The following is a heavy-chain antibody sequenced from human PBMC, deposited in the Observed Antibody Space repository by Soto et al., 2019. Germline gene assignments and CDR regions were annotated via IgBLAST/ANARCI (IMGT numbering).Heavy chain of an antibody. V-gene: IGHV3-33*01. D-gene: IGHD3-10*01. Sequence: QVQLVESGGGVVQPGRSLRLSCAASGFTFSSYGMHWVRQAPGKGLEWVAVIWYDGSNKYYADSVKGRFTISRDNSKNTLYLPMNSLRAEDTAVYYCARGSYYGSGTLSGMDVWGQGTTVTVSS. CDR2: IWYDGSNK. CDR1: GFTFSSYG. CDR3: ARGSYYGSGTLSGMDV. J-gene: IGHJ6*02.